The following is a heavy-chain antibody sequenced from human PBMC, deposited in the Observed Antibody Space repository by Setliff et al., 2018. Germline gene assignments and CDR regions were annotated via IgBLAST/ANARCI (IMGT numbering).Heavy chain of an antibody. CDR2: VEYSGTT. J-gene: IGHJ4*02. CDR3: ARSWGGGIAAVDY. D-gene: IGHD6-13*01. CDR1: GGSINSDDY. Sequence: PSETLSLTCIVSGGSINSDDYWGWIRQSPGKGLEWIGHVEYSGTTYYNPSLRSRVTMLVDASKNQFSLRLSSVTAADTAVYYCARSWGGGIAAVDYWGQGTLVTSPQ. V-gene: IGHV4-39*07.